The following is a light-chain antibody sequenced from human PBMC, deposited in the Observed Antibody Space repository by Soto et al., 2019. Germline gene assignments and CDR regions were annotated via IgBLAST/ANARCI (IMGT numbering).Light chain of an antibody. Sequence: VLTQPRSVSGSPGQSVTISCTGTSSDVGGYNYVSWYQQHPGKAPKLMIYDVSKRPSGVPDRFSGSKSGNTASLTISGLQAEDEADYYCCSYAGSSYVFGTGTKLTVL. CDR3: CSYAGSSYV. CDR1: SSDVGGYNY. CDR2: DVS. V-gene: IGLV2-11*01. J-gene: IGLJ1*01.